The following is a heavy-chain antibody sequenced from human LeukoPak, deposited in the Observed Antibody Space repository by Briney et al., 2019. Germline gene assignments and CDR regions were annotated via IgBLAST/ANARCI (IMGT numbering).Heavy chain of an antibody. CDR1: GFTVSSNY. V-gene: IGHV3-53*01. J-gene: IGHJ4*02. CDR3: ARGDIVVVPTAVGSWDY. D-gene: IGHD2-2*01. CDR2: IHSGGNT. Sequence: GGSLRLSCAASGFTVSSNYMSWVRQAPGKGLEWVSVIHSGGNTFYADSVKGRFTISRDNSKNTLYLQMNSLRAEDTAVYYCARGDIVVVPTAVGSWDYWGQGTLVTVSS.